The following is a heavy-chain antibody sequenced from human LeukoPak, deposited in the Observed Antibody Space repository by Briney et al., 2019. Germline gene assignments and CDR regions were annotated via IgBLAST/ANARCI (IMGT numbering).Heavy chain of an antibody. CDR3: VVWLGELLHFDY. J-gene: IGHJ4*02. CDR1: GGSISSGDYY. V-gene: IGHV4-39*01. CDR2: IYYTGST. Sequence: PSETLSLTCTVSGGSISSGDYYWSWIRQPPGKGLEWIGSIYYTGSTYHNPSLKSRVTISVDTSKNQFSLKLSSVTAADTAVYYCVVWLGELLHFDYWGQGTLVTVSS. D-gene: IGHD3-10*01.